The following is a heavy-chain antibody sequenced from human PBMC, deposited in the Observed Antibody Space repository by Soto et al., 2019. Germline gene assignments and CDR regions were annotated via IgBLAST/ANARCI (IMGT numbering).Heavy chain of an antibody. J-gene: IGHJ4*02. CDR2: IWYDGSNK. D-gene: IGHD3-16*01. CDR1: GFTFRSHG. CDR3: ARWGDNQRLDS. Sequence: QVHLVQSGGGVVQPGGSLRLSCEATGFTFRSHGMHWVRQAPGKGLEWVAVIWYDGSNKYYADSVKGRLTISRDNSKNTLYLQMNSLRAEDTAGYYCARWGDNQRLDSWGQGTLVTVSS. V-gene: IGHV3-33*01.